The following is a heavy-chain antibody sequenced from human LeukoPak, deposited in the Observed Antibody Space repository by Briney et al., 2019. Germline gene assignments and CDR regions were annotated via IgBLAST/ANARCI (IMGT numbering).Heavy chain of an antibody. J-gene: IGHJ4*02. V-gene: IGHV3-30*02. CDR2: VRFDGSNK. CDR1: GFTFSSYG. D-gene: IGHD4-17*01. CDR3: AKEGSHYGETNY. Sequence: GGSLSLSCAASGFTFSSYGMHWVRQAPGKGLEWIAFVRFDGSNKYYADSVNGRFTISRDNSKNTLYLQMNSLRPEDTAVYYCAKEGSHYGETNYWGQGTLVSVSS.